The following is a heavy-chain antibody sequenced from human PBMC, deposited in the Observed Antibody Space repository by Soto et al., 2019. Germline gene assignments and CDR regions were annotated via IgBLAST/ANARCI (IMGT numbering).Heavy chain of an antibody. V-gene: IGHV1-46*01. D-gene: IGHD5-18*01. CDR3: ARIPVDTAMIYWFDP. CDR1: GYTFTSYY. J-gene: IGHJ5*02. Sequence: VASVKVSCKASGYTFTSYYMHWVRQAPGQGLEWMGIINPSGGSTSYAQKFQGRVTMTRDTSKNQFSLKVSSVTAADTAVYYCARIPVDTAMIYWFDPWGQGTLVTVSS. CDR2: INPSGGST.